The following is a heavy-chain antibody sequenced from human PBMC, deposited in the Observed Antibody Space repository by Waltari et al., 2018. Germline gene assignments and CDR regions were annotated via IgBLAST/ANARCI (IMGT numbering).Heavy chain of an antibody. J-gene: IGHJ4*02. D-gene: IGHD2-8*01. V-gene: IGHV4-59*01. CDR2: ST. CDR3: ARVHGGGVILD. Sequence: STNYNPSLKSRVTISVDTSKNQFSLKLSSVTAADTAVYYCARVHGGGVILDWGQGTLVTVSS.